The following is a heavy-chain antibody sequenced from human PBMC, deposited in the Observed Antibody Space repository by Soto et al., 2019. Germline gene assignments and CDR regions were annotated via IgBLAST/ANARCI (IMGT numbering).Heavy chain of an antibody. CDR2: ISAYNGNT. Sequence: QVQLVQSGAEVKKPGASVKVSCKASGYTFTSYGFSWVRQAPGQGLEWMGWISAYNGNTKYAQKLQGRVTMTTDTSASTADMELRSLSSDDTAVYYCAREPNYFDYWGQGTLVTVSS. CDR3: AREPNYFDY. V-gene: IGHV1-18*01. J-gene: IGHJ4*02. CDR1: GYTFTSYG.